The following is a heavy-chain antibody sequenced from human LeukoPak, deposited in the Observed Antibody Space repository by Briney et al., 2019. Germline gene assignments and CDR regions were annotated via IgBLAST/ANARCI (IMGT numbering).Heavy chain of an antibody. CDR1: GFTFSSYW. Sequence: GGSLRLSCAASGFTFSSYWMHWVRQAPGKGLVWVSRINSDGSSTSYAGSVKGRFTISRDNAKNTLYLQMNSLRAEDTAVYYCARLPIAAAGNYWGQGTLVTVSS. CDR2: INSDGSST. D-gene: IGHD6-13*01. J-gene: IGHJ4*02. V-gene: IGHV3-74*01. CDR3: ARLPIAAAGNY.